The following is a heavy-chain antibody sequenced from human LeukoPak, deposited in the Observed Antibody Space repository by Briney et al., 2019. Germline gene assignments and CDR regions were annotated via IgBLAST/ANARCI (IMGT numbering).Heavy chain of an antibody. J-gene: IGHJ4*02. CDR1: GGSISSYY. CDR3: ARGPNWSDSPRWIHYFDY. D-gene: IGHD1-20*01. CDR2: IYYSVST. Sequence: SETLSLTCTVSGGSISSYYWSWIRQPPGKGLEWIGYIYYSVSTNYNPSLKSRVTISVDTSKNQFSLKLSSVTAADTAVYYCARGPNWSDSPRWIHYFDYWGQGTLVTVSS. V-gene: IGHV4-59*01.